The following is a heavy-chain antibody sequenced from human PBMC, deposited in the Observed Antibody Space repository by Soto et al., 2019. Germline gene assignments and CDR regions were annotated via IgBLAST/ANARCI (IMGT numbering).Heavy chain of an antibody. CDR2: TYYRSKWYT. D-gene: IGHD3-16*01. V-gene: IGHV6-1*01. CDR3: GRAHLGTDRYPLEPFSP. J-gene: IGHJ5*02. Sequence: LSLTGSAFREECPDRGATSYGVWRFPTRSLEWLGRTYYRSKWYTDYAIYVKGRITINPDTSKNQFSLQLNSVTPEDTAVYYCGRAHLGTDRYPLEPFSPCGQGTLVTVSS. CDR1: REECPDRGAT.